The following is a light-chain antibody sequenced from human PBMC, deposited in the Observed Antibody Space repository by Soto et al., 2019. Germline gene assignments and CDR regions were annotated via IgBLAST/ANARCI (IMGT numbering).Light chain of an antibody. CDR1: SSNSGGNS. Sequence: QSSLTQPPAVSAAPGQTVTISCSGGSSNSGGNSVSWYQQLPGTAPKLLSYDDNKRPSGIPDRFSGSKSGTSATLGITGFQTGDEADYYCGSWDSSLSAYVFGTGTKVTVL. V-gene: IGLV1-51*01. CDR3: GSWDSSLSAYV. J-gene: IGLJ1*01. CDR2: DDN.